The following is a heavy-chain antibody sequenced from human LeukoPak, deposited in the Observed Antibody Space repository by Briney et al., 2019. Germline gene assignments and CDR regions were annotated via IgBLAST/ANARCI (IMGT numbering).Heavy chain of an antibody. V-gene: IGHV3-23*01. CDR3: ARAGYSSSWSTETYYYGMDV. CDR2: ISASGGST. D-gene: IGHD6-13*01. CDR1: GFTFSNYA. Sequence: GGSLRLSRAASGFTFSNYAMNWVRQAPGKGLEWVSGISASGGSTYYADSVKGRFTISRDNSKNTLYLQMNSLRAEDTAVYYCARAGYSSSWSTETYYYGMDVWGQGTTVTVSS. J-gene: IGHJ6*02.